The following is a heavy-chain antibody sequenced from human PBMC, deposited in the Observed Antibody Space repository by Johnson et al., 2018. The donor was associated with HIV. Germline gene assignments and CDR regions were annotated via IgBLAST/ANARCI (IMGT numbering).Heavy chain of an antibody. CDR3: ARATYYYDTSGYLTRPKAFDV. CDR2: ITWNGGTT. V-gene: IGHV3-20*04. Sequence: VQLVESGGGLVQRGGSLRLSCVASGFTFDEYDMNWVRQAPGKGLEWVSSITWNGGTTGSADSVKGRFTISRDNAKNSLYLQMNSLRGEDTALYYCARATYYYDTSGYLTRPKAFDVWGQGTMVTVSS. CDR1: GFTFDEYD. J-gene: IGHJ3*01. D-gene: IGHD3-22*01.